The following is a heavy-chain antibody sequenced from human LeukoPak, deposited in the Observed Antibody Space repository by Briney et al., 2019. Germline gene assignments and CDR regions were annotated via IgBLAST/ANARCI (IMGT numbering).Heavy chain of an antibody. V-gene: IGHV3-48*03. Sequence: GGSLRLSCAASGFTFSSYEMNWVRQAPGKGLEWVSYISSSGSTIYYADSVKGRFTISRDNAKNSLDLQMNSLRAEDTAVYYCASEDSSGKTLDYWGQGTLVTVSS. CDR1: GFTFSSYE. J-gene: IGHJ4*02. D-gene: IGHD6-19*01. CDR3: ASEDSSGKTLDY. CDR2: ISSSGSTI.